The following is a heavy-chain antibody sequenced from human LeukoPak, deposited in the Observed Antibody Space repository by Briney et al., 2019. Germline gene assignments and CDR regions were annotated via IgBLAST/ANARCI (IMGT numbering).Heavy chain of an antibody. D-gene: IGHD6-19*01. CDR2: ISGSGGST. CDR1: GFTFSSYA. Sequence: GGSLRLSCAASGFTFSSYAMSWVRQAPGKGLEWVSAISGSGGSTYYADSVKGRFTISRDSSKNTLYLQMNSLRAEDTAVYYCAKDPSSGWYFNGFDYWGQGTLVTVSS. J-gene: IGHJ4*02. CDR3: AKDPSSGWYFNGFDY. V-gene: IGHV3-23*01.